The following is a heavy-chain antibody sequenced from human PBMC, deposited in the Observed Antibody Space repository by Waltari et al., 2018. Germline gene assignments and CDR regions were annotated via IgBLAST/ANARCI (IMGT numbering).Heavy chain of an antibody. D-gene: IGHD2-2*01. CDR1: GFTFSSSW. CDR3: AKGECTSSTCIDAFDF. CDR2: INSGGGNT. J-gene: IGHJ3*01. V-gene: IGHV3-74*02. Sequence: EVQLVESGGGLAKPGGSLRLSCAASGFTFSSSWMNWVRQAPGKGLEWVSTINSGGGNTTKADSLKGRFTISRDNAKNTLSLQMNSLRAEDTAVYYCAKGECTSSTCIDAFDFWGQGLRVTVSS.